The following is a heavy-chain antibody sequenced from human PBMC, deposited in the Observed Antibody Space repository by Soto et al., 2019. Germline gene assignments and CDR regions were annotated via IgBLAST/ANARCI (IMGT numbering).Heavy chain of an antibody. J-gene: IGHJ4*02. Sequence: EVQLVESGGGLVQPGGSLRLSCAASGFTFSSYSMNWVRQAPGKGLEWVSYISSSSSTIYYADSVKGRFTISRDNAKNSLYLQMYSLRAEDTAVYYCARGLGLFFDYWGQGTLVTVSS. D-gene: IGHD5-12*01. CDR1: GFTFSSYS. V-gene: IGHV3-48*01. CDR3: ARGLGLFFDY. CDR2: ISSSSSTI.